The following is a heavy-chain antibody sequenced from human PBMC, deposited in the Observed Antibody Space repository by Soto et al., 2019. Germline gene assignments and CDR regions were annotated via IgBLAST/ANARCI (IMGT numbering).Heavy chain of an antibody. CDR1: GYPFTSHY. CDR3: AREKAVTNTGDY. D-gene: IGHD6-19*01. V-gene: IGHV1-2*02. J-gene: IGHJ4*02. Sequence: ASLKGSCKASGYPFTSHYMTWGRQAPGQGPEWMGWINPNTGGTNYAQKFQGRVTMTRDTSISTTYMELSRLRSDDTAVYYCAREKAVTNTGDYWGQGTLVTVSS. CDR2: INPNTGGT.